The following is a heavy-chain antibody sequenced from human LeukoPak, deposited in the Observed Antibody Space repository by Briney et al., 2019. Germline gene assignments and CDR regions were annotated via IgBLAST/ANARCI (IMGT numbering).Heavy chain of an antibody. CDR3: VRDGGVSGYDLLDY. CDR2: INQDGSKE. J-gene: IGHJ4*02. V-gene: IGHV3-7*01. Sequence: GGSLRLSCAASGFTFSNYWMTWVRQAPGKGLEWVAHINQDGSKEYYMDSVKARFTISRDNAKNSLSLQMNSLRAEDTAVYYCVRDGGVSGYDLLDYWGQGALVTVSS. D-gene: IGHD5-12*01. CDR1: GFTFSNYW.